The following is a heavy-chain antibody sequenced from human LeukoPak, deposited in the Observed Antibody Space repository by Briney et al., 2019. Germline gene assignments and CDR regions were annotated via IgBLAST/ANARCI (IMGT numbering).Heavy chain of an antibody. CDR3: AKDYYDSSALPDY. CDR1: GFTFSSYG. V-gene: IGHV3-30*18. Sequence: GRSLRLSCAASGFTFSSYGMHWVRQAPGKGLEWVAVISYDGSNKYYADSVKGRFTISRDNSKNTLYLQMNSLRAEDTAVYYCAKDYYDSSALPDYWGQGTLVTVSS. J-gene: IGHJ4*02. D-gene: IGHD3-22*01. CDR2: ISYDGSNK.